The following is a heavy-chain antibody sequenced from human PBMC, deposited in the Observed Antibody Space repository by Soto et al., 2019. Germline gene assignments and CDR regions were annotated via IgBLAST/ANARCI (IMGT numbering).Heavy chain of an antibody. D-gene: IGHD2-15*01. V-gene: IGHV1-69*01. Sequence: QVQLVQSGAEVKKPGSSVKVSCKASGGTFSTHAIIWVRQAPGHGLEWMGGIIPISGTTYYTQKFQGRVTITADEPTSTAFMELSSLKSDDTAVFYCARGYCRGGNCYSGMDVWGQGTRVTVSS. CDR3: ARGYCRGGNCYSGMDV. CDR1: GGTFSTHA. CDR2: IIPISGTT. J-gene: IGHJ6*02.